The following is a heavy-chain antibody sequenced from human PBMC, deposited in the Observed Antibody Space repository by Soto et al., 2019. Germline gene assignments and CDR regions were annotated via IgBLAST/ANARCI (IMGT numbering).Heavy chain of an antibody. J-gene: IGHJ6*02. V-gene: IGHV3-49*04. CDR1: GFTFGDYA. Sequence: GGSLRLSCTASGFTFGDYAVSWVRQAPGRGRVWVGFIRTKGYGGAIEYAASVKGRFTISRDDSKSIAYLQMNSLKPEDTAVYYCTRAPYNSSPRSGSGSYYYALDVWGQVTTVTVSS. CDR2: IRTKGYGGAI. CDR3: TRAPYNSSPRSGSGSYYYALDV. D-gene: IGHD6-19*01.